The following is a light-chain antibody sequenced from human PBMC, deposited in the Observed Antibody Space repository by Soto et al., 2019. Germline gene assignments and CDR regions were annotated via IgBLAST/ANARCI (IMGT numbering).Light chain of an antibody. Sequence: QSVLTQPPSVSGAPGQRVIVSCTGSTSNIGAGYDVHWYQQLPGTSPKLLIFANSNRPSGVPDQFSASRSGSSASLTITGLQAEDEADYYCQSYDTSLSGSYVFGSGTKVTVL. J-gene: IGLJ1*01. CDR1: TSNIGAGYD. CDR3: QSYDTSLSGSYV. CDR2: ANS. V-gene: IGLV1-40*01.